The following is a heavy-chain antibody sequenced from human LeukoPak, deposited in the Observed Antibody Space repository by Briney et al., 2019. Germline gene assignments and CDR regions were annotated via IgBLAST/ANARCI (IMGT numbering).Heavy chain of an antibody. CDR1: GGSISFTNW. J-gene: IGHJ4*02. CDR3: AREGGPYRPLDY. V-gene: IGHV4-4*02. Sequence: PSGTLSLTCGVSGGSISFTNWWTWVRQPPGKGLDWIGDIHLDGTTNYNPSLQSRLTMSVDFSENHISLKLTSVTAADTAVYYCAREGGPYRPLDYSGQGTLVTVSS. CDR2: IHLDGTT.